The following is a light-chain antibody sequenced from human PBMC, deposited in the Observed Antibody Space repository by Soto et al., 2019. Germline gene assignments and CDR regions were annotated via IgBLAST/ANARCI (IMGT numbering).Light chain of an antibody. V-gene: IGKV3-15*01. J-gene: IGKJ1*01. CDR2: GAS. CDR1: QSVSSN. CDR3: QQYGTSPRT. Sequence: EIVMTQSPATLSVSPGERATLSCRASQSVSSNLAWYQQKPGQAPRLLIYGASTRATGIPARFSGSGSGTEFTLTISSLEPKDFAVYYCQQYGTSPRTFGQGTKVDIK.